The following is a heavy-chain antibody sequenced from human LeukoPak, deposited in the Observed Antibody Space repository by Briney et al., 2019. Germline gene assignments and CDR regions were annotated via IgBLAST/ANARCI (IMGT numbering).Heavy chain of an antibody. J-gene: IGHJ5*02. Sequence: SETLSLTCAVYGGSFSGYYWSWIRQPPGKGLEWIGEINHSGSTNYNPSLKSRVTISVDTSKNQFSLKLSSVTAADTAVYYCARSGRRCSSSTSCYTGFDPWGRGTLVTVSS. D-gene: IGHD2-2*02. CDR3: ARSGRRCSSSTSCYTGFDP. CDR2: INHSGST. V-gene: IGHV4-34*01. CDR1: GGSFSGYY.